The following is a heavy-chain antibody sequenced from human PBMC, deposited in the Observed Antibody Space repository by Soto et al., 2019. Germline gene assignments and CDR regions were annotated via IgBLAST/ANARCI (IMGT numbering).Heavy chain of an antibody. D-gene: IGHD6-6*01. J-gene: IGHJ4*02. Sequence: QVQLQESGPGLVTPSQTLSVTCSVSGESISSGGYYWSWIRPHPGKGLEWIGYIYDSERAYYNPSLKTLVTTTMDTSKSQFAMRLSSVTAADTAVYYCARASSSSSAADYWGQGTLATVSS. CDR3: ARASSSSSAADY. CDR2: IYDSERA. V-gene: IGHV4-31*01. CDR1: GESISSGGYY.